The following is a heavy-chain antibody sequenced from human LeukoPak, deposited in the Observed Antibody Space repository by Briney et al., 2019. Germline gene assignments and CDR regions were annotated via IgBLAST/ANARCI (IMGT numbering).Heavy chain of an antibody. Sequence: PGGSLRLSCAASGFTFSSYEMNWVRQAPGKGLEWVSYISSSGSTIYYADSVKGRFTISRDNAKNSLYLQMNSLRAEDTAVYYCARDRGGYYALTGAYYYYYGMDVWGQGTTVTVSS. CDR1: GFTFSSYE. J-gene: IGHJ6*02. V-gene: IGHV3-48*03. CDR3: ARDRGGYYALTGAYYYYYGMDV. CDR2: ISSSGSTI. D-gene: IGHD3-3*01.